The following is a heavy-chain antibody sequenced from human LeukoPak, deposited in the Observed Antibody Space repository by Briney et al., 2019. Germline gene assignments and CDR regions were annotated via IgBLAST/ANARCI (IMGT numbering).Heavy chain of an antibody. J-gene: IGHJ5*02. Sequence: GGSLRLSCAASGFTFSIYEMNWVRQAPGKGLEWVSFISGSGSTIHFADSVKGRFTISRDNAKNSLYLQMNSLRGEDTAVYYCARGRWFDPWGQGTLVTVTS. CDR3: ARGRWFDP. V-gene: IGHV3-48*03. CDR2: ISGSGSTI. CDR1: GFTFSIYE.